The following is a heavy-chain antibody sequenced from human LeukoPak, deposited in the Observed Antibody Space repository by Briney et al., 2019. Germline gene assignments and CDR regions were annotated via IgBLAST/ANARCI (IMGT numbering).Heavy chain of an antibody. CDR2: INHSGST. D-gene: IGHD3-10*01. J-gene: IGHJ5*02. CDR3: ARGSNYYDSGKGWFDP. Sequence: SETLSLTCAVYGGSFSGYYWSWIRQPPGKGLEWIGEINHSGSTNYNPSLKSRVTISVDTSKNQFSLKLSSVTAADTAVYYCARGSNYYDSGKGWFDPWSQGTLVTVSS. V-gene: IGHV4-34*01. CDR1: GGSFSGYY.